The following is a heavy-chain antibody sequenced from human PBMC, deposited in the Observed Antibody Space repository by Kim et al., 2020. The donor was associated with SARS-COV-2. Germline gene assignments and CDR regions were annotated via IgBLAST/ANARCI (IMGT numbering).Heavy chain of an antibody. CDR3: ARGMNSYNSGNYLGDY. D-gene: IGHD3-10*01. Sequence: SETLSLTCTISGGSINTNTYYWGWICQPPGKGLEWIGSLYYSGRTFYNPSLKRRVTISVDTPKNQFSMKLSSVTAADTAVYYCARGMNSYNSGNYLGDYWGQGTLVNVSS. J-gene: IGHJ4*02. CDR1: GGSINTNTYY. V-gene: IGHV4-39*07. CDR2: LYYSGRT.